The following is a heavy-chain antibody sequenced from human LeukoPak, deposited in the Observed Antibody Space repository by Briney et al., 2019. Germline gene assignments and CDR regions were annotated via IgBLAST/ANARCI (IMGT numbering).Heavy chain of an antibody. J-gene: IGHJ5*02. Sequence: SETLSLTCTVSGGSLSNYYCSWIRQYPGQGLEWIGYIYYSGSTTYNPSLKSRVTISVDTSKNQFSLKLTSVTAADTAVYYCARAGGNRFDPWGQGILVTVSS. CDR3: ARAGGNRFDP. CDR1: GGSLSNYY. CDR2: IYYSGST. D-gene: IGHD3-10*01. V-gene: IGHV4-59*01.